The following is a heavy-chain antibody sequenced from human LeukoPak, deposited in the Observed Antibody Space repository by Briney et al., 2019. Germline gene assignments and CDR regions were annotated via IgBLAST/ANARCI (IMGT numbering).Heavy chain of an antibody. CDR3: ARVSAITGATDALDF. CDR2: IRKKPNSYTT. CDR1: GFTFSDHF. Sequence: GGSLRLSCAASGFTFSDHFMDWVRQAPGKGLEWVGRIRKKPNSYTTEYAAFVKGRFTFSRDDSKNSLYLQMNSLEAEDTGVYYCARVSAITGATDALDFWGQGTMVTVSS. D-gene: IGHD1-20*01. V-gene: IGHV3-72*01. J-gene: IGHJ3*01.